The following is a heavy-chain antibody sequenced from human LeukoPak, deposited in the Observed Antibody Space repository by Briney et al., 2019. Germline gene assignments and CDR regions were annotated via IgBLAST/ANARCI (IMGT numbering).Heavy chain of an antibody. CDR3: ARVSAMDGLTWVYYYYYYMDV. CDR2: ISSSGSTI. D-gene: IGHD5-18*01. V-gene: IGHV3-11*04. CDR1: GFTFTSYA. Sequence: GGSLRLSCAVSGFTFTSYAMSWIRQAPGKGLEWVSYISSSGSTIYYADSVKGRFTISRDNAKNSLYLQMNSLRAEDTAVYYCARVSAMDGLTWVYYYYYYMDVWGKGTTVTVSS. J-gene: IGHJ6*03.